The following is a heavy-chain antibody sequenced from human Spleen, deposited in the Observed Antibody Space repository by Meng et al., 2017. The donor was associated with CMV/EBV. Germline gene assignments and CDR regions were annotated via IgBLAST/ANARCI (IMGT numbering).Heavy chain of an antibody. CDR1: GFTLSSYW. V-gene: IGHV3-74*01. CDR2: INGDGSVT. CDR3: ASVKIVVVPAAMGAFDI. Sequence: GESLKISCAASGFTLSSYWMHWVRQAPGKGLVWVSGINGDGSVTRYADSVRGRFTVSRDNAKNSLYLQMNSLRAEDTAVYYCASVKIVVVPAAMGAFDIWGQGTMVTVSS. J-gene: IGHJ3*02. D-gene: IGHD2-2*01.